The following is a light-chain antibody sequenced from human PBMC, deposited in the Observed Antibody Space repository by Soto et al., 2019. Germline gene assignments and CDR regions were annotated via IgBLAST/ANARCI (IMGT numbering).Light chain of an antibody. CDR3: QQYEDLPLT. Sequence: DVQMTQSPSSLSASVGDRVTITCKANQSIANFLNWFQHKPGEAPKLLISDASHLELGVPSRFSGSRSGTDLVLDISNLQSEDVATYFCQQYEDLPLTFGGGTKVDI. CDR2: DAS. CDR1: QSIANF. V-gene: IGKV1-33*01. J-gene: IGKJ4*01.